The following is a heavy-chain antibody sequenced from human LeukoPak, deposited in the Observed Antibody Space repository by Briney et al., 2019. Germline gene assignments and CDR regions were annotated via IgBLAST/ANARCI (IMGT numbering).Heavy chain of an antibody. J-gene: IGHJ5*02. V-gene: IGHV3-30*02. CDR2: IRYDGSQT. Sequence: PGGSLRLSCAASGFTFSYYGMHWVRQAPVRGLEWVTFIRYDGSQTYYADSLKGRFTISRDNAKNSLYLQMNTLRAEDTAVYYCARADGWLVRGWFDPWGQGTLVTVSS. D-gene: IGHD6-19*01. CDR3: ARADGWLVRGWFDP. CDR1: GFTFSYYG.